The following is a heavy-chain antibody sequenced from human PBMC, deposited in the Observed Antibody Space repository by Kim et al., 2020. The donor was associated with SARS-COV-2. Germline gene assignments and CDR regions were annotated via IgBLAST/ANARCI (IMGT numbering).Heavy chain of an antibody. D-gene: IGHD2-15*01. V-gene: IGHV3-48*02. CDR2: ISSSSSTI. CDR1: GFTFSSYS. CDR3: ARAGYCSGGSCSSPRRYFDY. J-gene: IGHJ4*02. Sequence: GGSLRLSCAASGFTFSSYSMNWVRKAPGKGLEWVSYISSSSSTIYYADSVKGRFTISRDNAKNSLYLQMNSLRDEDTAVYYCARAGYCSGGSCSSPRRYFDYWGQGTLVTVSS.